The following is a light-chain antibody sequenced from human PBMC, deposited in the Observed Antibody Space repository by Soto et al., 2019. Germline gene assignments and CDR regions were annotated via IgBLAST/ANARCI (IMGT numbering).Light chain of an antibody. V-gene: IGKV3-15*01. Sequence: EIVMTQSPATLSVSPGERATLSCRASQSLSSNLAWYQQKPGQAPRLLIYGASTRATGIPARFSASGTGTDFTLTISDVQPEDFAVYYCHQRQSWPRTFGQGTKVDIK. CDR1: QSLSSN. CDR2: GAS. J-gene: IGKJ1*01. CDR3: HQRQSWPRT.